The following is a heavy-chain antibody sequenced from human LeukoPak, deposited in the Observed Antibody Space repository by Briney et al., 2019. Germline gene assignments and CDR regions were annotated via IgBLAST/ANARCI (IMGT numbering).Heavy chain of an antibody. CDR2: INEDGSTT. V-gene: IGHV3-74*01. CDR3: VRDLGGRSGH. D-gene: IGHD1-26*01. Sequence: GGSLRLSCAAPGFTFSSNWMHWVRQAPGKGLVWVSRINEDGSTTNYADSVKGRSTIFRDNAKNTLYLQMNSLRAEDTAVYYCVRDLGGRSGHWGQGNLVTVSS. J-gene: IGHJ4*02. CDR1: GFTFSSNW.